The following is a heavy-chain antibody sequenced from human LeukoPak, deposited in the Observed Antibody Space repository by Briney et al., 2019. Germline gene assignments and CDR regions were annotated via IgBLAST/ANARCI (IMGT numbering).Heavy chain of an antibody. CDR1: GFTFDDYA. J-gene: IGHJ4*02. D-gene: IGHD3-22*01. Sequence: PGRSLRLSCAGSGFTFDDYAMHWVRQAPGKGLEWVSGISWNSGSIGYADSVKGRFTISRDNAKNSLYLQMNSLRAEDTALYYCAKGTGLYYYDSSGPGWGQGTLVTVSS. CDR3: AKGTGLYYYDSSGPG. CDR2: ISWNSGSI. V-gene: IGHV3-9*01.